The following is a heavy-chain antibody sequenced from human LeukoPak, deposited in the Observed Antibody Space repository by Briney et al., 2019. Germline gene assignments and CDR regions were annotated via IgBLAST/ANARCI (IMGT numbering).Heavy chain of an antibody. CDR3: ARNFDRRDITTQFDY. J-gene: IGHJ4*02. D-gene: IGHD3-9*01. CDR2: IYYSGST. V-gene: IGHV4-39*07. Sequence: SETLSLTCSVSGGSISSYYWGWIRQPPGKGLEWIGSIYYSGSTYYNPSLKSRVTISVDTSKNQFSLKLSSVTAADTAVYYCARNFDRRDITTQFDYWGQGTLVTVSS. CDR1: GGSISSYY.